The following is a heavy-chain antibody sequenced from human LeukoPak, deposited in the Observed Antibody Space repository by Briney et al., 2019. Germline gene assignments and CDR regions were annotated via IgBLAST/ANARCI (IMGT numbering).Heavy chain of an antibody. Sequence: GGSLRLSCAASGFTVSSNYMSWVRQAPGKGLEWVGRIKSKTDGATTDYAAPVKGRFTISRDDSKNTLYLQMNSLKMEDTAVYYCTAGLPFDYWGQGTLVTVSS. J-gene: IGHJ4*02. V-gene: IGHV3-15*01. CDR2: IKSKTDGATT. CDR3: TAGLPFDY. CDR1: GFTVSSNY.